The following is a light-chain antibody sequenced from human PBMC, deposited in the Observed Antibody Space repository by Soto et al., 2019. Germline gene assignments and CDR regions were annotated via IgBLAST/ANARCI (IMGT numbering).Light chain of an antibody. CDR2: DAS. V-gene: IGKV3-15*01. J-gene: IGKJ2*02. CDR1: QSLSRS. CDR3: HPYNSGTPGT. Sequence: TLSPSILSVSQGERATLSCRARQSLSRSLAWYQQKPGQAPRLLISDASTRATGIPARFSGSGSGTEFTLTISSLQPEDFALYYCHPYNSGTPGTLGEGTKVDI.